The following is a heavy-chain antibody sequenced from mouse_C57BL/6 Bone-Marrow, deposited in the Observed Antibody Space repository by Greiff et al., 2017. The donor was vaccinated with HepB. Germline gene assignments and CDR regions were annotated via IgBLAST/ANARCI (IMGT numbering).Heavy chain of an antibody. D-gene: IGHD6-1*01. J-gene: IGHJ1*03. CDR2: ISNGGGST. CDR3: ARRPHWYFDV. CDR1: GFTFSDYY. Sequence: EVKLVESGGGLVQPGGSLKLSCAASGFTFSDYYMYWVRQTPEKRLEWVAYISNGGGSTYYPDTVKGRFTISRDNAKNTLYLQLSRLKSEDTAMYYCARRPHWYFDVWGTGTTVTVSS. V-gene: IGHV5-12*01.